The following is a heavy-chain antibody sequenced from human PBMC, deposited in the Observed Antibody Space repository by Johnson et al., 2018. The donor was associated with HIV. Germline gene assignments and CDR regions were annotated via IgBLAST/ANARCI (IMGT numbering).Heavy chain of an antibody. CDR2: IWYDGSNK. V-gene: IGHV3-33*06. CDR1: GFTFSSYG. Sequence: QMLLVESGGGVVQPGRSLRLSCAASGFTFSSYGMLWVRQAPGKGLEWVAVIWYDGSNKYYVESVKGRFTISRDNSKNTLYLQMNSLRAEDTAVYYCAKGDCGGDCYGYAFDMWGQGKWSPSLQ. CDR3: AKGDCGGDCYGYAFDM. D-gene: IGHD2-21*01. J-gene: IGHJ3*02.